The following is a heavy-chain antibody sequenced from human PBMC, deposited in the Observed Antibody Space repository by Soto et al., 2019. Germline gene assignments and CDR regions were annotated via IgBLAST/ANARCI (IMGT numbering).Heavy chain of an antibody. CDR3: ARDTLVTTITGAFDI. CDR1: GFTVSSNY. Sequence: PGGSLRLSCAASGFTVSSNYMNWVRQAPGKGLEWVSVIYKDGSTYYADSVEGRFTISRDNSNNTVHLQMNSLRAEDTAVYYCARDTLVTTITGAFDIWGQGTMVTVSS. V-gene: IGHV3-66*01. D-gene: IGHD5-12*01. J-gene: IGHJ3*02. CDR2: IYKDGST.